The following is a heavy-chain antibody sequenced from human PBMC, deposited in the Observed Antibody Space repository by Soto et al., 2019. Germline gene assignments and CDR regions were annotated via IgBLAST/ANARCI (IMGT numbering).Heavy chain of an antibody. CDR1: GGSISSSSYY. V-gene: IGHV4-39*01. CDR2: IYYSGST. J-gene: IGHJ5*02. CDR3: ARQRYSYVLGFSAPGP. Sequence: SETLSLTCTVSGGSISSSSYYWGWIRQPPGKGLEWIGSIYYSGSTYYNPSLKSRVTISVDTSKNQFSLKLSSVTAADTAVYYCARQRYSYVLGFSAPGPWGQGTLVTVSS. D-gene: IGHD5-18*01.